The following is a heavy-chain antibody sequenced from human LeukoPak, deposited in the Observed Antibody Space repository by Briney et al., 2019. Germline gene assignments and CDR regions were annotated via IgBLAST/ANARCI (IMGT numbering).Heavy chain of an antibody. V-gene: IGHV3-64*01. Sequence: GGSLRLSCAASGFTFSSYAMHWVRQALGNGLEYVSAISSNGGSTYYANSVKGRFTISRDNSKNTLYLQMGSLRAEDMAVYYCARGRYSSGWFPFDYWGQGTLVTVSS. D-gene: IGHD6-19*01. CDR1: GFTFSSYA. CDR3: ARGRYSSGWFPFDY. J-gene: IGHJ4*02. CDR2: ISSNGGST.